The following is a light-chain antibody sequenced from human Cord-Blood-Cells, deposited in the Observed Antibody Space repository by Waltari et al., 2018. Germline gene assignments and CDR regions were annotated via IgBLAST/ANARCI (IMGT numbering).Light chain of an antibody. CDR3: CSYAGSSTS. CDR1: SSDVGSYNL. CDR2: EGS. V-gene: IGLV2-23*01. Sequence: QSALTQPASVSGSPGQSITIPCTGTSSDVGSYNLVSWYQQHTGKAPNLMIYEGSKRPSGVSNRFSGSKSGNTASLTISGLQAEDEADYYCCSYAGSSTSFGGGTKLTVL. J-gene: IGLJ3*02.